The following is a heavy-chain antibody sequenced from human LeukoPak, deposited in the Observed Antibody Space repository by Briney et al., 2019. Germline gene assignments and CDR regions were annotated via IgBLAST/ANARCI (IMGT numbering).Heavy chain of an antibody. D-gene: IGHD4-23*01. V-gene: IGHV4-61*02. CDR2: IYTSGST. CDR3: AGIPTFTVVTHWFDP. CDR1: GGSISSGSYY. J-gene: IGHJ5*02. Sequence: SETLSLTCTVSGGSISSGSYYWSWIRQPAGKGLEWIGRIYTSGSTNYNPSLKSRVTISVDTPKNQFSLKLSSVTAADTAVYYCAGIPTFTVVTHWFDPWGQGTLVTVSS.